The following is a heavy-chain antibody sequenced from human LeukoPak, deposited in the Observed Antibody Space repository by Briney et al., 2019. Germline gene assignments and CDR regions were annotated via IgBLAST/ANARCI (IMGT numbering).Heavy chain of an antibody. D-gene: IGHD3-10*01. CDR3: ARGPLLYYGWNWFDP. CDR2: IYTSGST. J-gene: IGHJ5*02. Sequence: SETLSLTCTVSGGSISSGSYYWSWIRQPAGKGLEWIGRIYTSGSTNYNPSLKSRVTISVDTSKNQFSLKLSSVTAADTAVYYCARGPLLYYGWNWFDPWGQGTLVTVSS. V-gene: IGHV4-61*02. CDR1: GGSISSGSYY.